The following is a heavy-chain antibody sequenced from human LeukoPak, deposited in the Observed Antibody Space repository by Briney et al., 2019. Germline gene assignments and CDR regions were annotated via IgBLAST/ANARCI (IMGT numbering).Heavy chain of an antibody. J-gene: IGHJ4*02. CDR3: AREKCSGGSCYADY. Sequence: PGGSLRLSCAASGFTFSSYYMNWVRQAPGKGLEWVSYISSSSSSTIYYADSAKGRFTISRDNAKNSLYLQMNSLRAEDTAVYYCAREKCSGGSCYADYWGQGTLVTVSS. D-gene: IGHD2-15*01. V-gene: IGHV3-48*01. CDR1: GFTFSSYY. CDR2: ISSSSSSTI.